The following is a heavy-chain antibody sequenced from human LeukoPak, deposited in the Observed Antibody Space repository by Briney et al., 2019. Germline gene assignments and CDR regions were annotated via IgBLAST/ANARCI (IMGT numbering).Heavy chain of an antibody. V-gene: IGHV3-23*01. Sequence: PGGSLRLSCATSGFTFSSYSMNWVRQAPGKGLEWVSAISGSGGSTYYADSVKGRFTISRDNSKNTLYLQMNSLRAEDTAVYYCAKKTTPYSSSWSSGAFDIWGQGTMVTVSS. D-gene: IGHD6-13*01. CDR3: AKKTTPYSSSWSSGAFDI. J-gene: IGHJ3*02. CDR1: GFTFSSYS. CDR2: ISGSGGST.